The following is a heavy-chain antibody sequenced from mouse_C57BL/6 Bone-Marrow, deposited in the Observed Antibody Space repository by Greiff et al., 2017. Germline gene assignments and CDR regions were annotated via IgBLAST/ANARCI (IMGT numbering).Heavy chain of an antibody. CDR1: GFSLTSYG. Sequence: VKLMESGPGLVQPSQSLSITCTVSGFSLTSYGVHWVRQSPGKGLEWLGVIWSGGSTDYNAAFISRLSISKDNSKSQVFFKMNSLQADDTAISYCARAYYSNWGFAYWGQGTLVTVSA. CDR3: ARAYYSNWGFAY. J-gene: IGHJ3*01. V-gene: IGHV2-2*01. CDR2: IWSGGST. D-gene: IGHD2-5*01.